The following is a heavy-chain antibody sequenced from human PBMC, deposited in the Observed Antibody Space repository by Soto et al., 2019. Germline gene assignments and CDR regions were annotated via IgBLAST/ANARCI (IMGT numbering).Heavy chain of an antibody. CDR1: GFTFSSYA. J-gene: IGHJ6*03. D-gene: IGHD2-15*01. V-gene: IGHV3-23*01. CDR3: ATSYCSGGSCYSHFNYYYYYMDV. Sequence: EVQLLESGGGLVQPGGSLRLSCAASGFTFSSYAMSWVRQAPGKGLEGVSAISGSGGSTYYADSVKGRFTISRDNSKNTLYLQMNSRRAEDTAVYYCATSYCSGGSCYSHFNYYYYYMDVWGKGTTVTVSS. CDR2: ISGSGGST.